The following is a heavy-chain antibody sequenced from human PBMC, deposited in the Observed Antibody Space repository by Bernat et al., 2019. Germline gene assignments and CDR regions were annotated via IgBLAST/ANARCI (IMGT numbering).Heavy chain of an antibody. Sequence: EVQLVESGGGLVKPGGSLRLSCAASGFTFSSYSMNWVRQAPGKGLEWVSSISSSSSYIYYAESVKGRFTISRDNAKNSLYLQMNSLRAEDTAVYYCARVCLSRDAFDIWGQGTMVTVSS. CDR3: ARVCLSRDAFDI. D-gene: IGHD3-16*01. V-gene: IGHV3-21*01. CDR2: ISSSSSYI. J-gene: IGHJ3*02. CDR1: GFTFSSYS.